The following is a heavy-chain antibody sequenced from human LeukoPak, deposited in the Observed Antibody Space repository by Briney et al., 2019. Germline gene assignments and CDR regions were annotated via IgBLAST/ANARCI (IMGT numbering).Heavy chain of an antibody. V-gene: IGHV4-59*01. CDR2: IYYSGTT. J-gene: IGHJ6*02. Sequence: SETLSLTCTVSGGSISHYYWSWIRQPPGKGLEWIGYIYYSGTTNYNPSLMSRVTISVDTSKNQFSLKLNSVTAADTAVYYCAREDPRTKVPEGMDVWGQGTTVTVSS. CDR3: AREDPRTKVPEGMDV. CDR1: GGSISHYY. D-gene: IGHD4/OR15-4a*01.